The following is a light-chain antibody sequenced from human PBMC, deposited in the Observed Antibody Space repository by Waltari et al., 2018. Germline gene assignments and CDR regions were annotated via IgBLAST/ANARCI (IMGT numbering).Light chain of an antibody. CDR1: QSVDNR. V-gene: IGKV3-11*01. CDR2: GTS. J-gene: IGKJ1*01. CDR3: QETTSLWT. Sequence: IVMTQSPATLSLSPGETATISCRTSQSVDNRLAWYQQKPGQAPRILFYGTSYRATGIPDRFIAGGSGTDFTLTISRLEPEDFAIYYCQETTSLWTFGQGTKVEIK.